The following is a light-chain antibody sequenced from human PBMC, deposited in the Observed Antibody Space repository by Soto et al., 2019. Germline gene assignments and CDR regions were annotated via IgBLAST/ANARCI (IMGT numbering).Light chain of an antibody. CDR3: QQRSNLIT. Sequence: EIVLTQSPGTLSLSPGERATLSCRTSESVSDSQLAWYQQKPGQAPRLLIYDASNRATGIPARFSGSGSGTDFTLTISSLEPEDFAVYYCQQRSNLITFGQGTRLEI. V-gene: IGKV3-11*01. CDR2: DAS. J-gene: IGKJ5*01. CDR1: ESVSDSQ.